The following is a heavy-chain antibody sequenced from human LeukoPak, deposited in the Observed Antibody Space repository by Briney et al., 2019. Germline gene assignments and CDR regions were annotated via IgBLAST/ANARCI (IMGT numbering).Heavy chain of an antibody. CDR3: ARRRVGAVAGTGYYYYYMDV. V-gene: IGHV1-69*13. CDR1: GGTFSSYA. Sequence: ASVKVSCKASGGTFSSYAISWVRQAPGQGLEWMGGIIPIFGTANYAQKFQGRVTITADESTSTAYMELSSLRSEDTAVYYCARRRVGAVAGTGYYYYYMDVWGKGTTVTVSS. D-gene: IGHD6-19*01. J-gene: IGHJ6*03. CDR2: IIPIFGTA.